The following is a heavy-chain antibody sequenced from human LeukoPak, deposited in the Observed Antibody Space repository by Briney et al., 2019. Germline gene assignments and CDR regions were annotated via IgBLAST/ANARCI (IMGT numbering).Heavy chain of an antibody. J-gene: IGHJ5*02. D-gene: IGHD3-16*01. V-gene: IGHV6-1*01. CDR2: TYYRSKWYN. CDR1: GDSLSSTSAA. Sequence: SQTLSLTCAISGDSLSSTSAACGWVRQSPSRGLEWLGRTYYRSKWYNDYAVSGKSRITINPDTSKNQFSLKLSSVTAADTAVYYCARHYLPGYANNWFDPWGQGTLVTVSS. CDR3: ARHYLPGYANNWFDP.